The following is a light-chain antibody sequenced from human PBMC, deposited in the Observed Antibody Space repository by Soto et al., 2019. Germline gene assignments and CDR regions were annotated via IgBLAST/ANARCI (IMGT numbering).Light chain of an antibody. CDR1: QSIVTY. V-gene: IGKV1-39*01. Sequence: DIQMTQSPSSLSASVGVRVTITCRAIQSIVTYLNWYLQKPGKAPKLLIYAASNLQSGVPARFSGSGSVTEFTLTISRLEPGDFAVYYCQHYGDSLSITFGQGTRREIK. J-gene: IGKJ5*01. CDR3: QHYGDSLSIT. CDR2: AAS.